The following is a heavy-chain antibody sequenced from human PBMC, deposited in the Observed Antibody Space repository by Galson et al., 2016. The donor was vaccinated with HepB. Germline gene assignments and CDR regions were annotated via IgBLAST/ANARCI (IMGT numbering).Heavy chain of an antibody. D-gene: IGHD2-21*01. CDR1: GGSLSSFY. Sequence: LSLTCTVSGGSLSSFYWSWIRQPPGKELEWIGYISYSGSTNNNPSLQSRVTISIDTSQNQFSLKLSSVTAADSAVYYCTRGAKGVVGAADSWGRGTLVIVSS. CDR2: ISYSGST. V-gene: IGHV4-59*01. J-gene: IGHJ4*02. CDR3: TRGAKGVVGAADS.